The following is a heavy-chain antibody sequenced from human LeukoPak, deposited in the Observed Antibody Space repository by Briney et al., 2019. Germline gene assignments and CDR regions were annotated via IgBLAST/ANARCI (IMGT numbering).Heavy chain of an antibody. J-gene: IGHJ4*02. D-gene: IGHD2-15*01. CDR1: GFTFSSYE. V-gene: IGHV3-48*03. CDR3: AKDLGTPYNFDY. CDR2: ISSSGSTI. Sequence: PGGSLRLSCAASGFTFSSYEMNWVRQAPGKGLEWVSYISSSGSTIYYADSVKGRFTISRDNAKNSLYLQINSLRAEDTAVYYCAKDLGTPYNFDYWGQGTLVTVSS.